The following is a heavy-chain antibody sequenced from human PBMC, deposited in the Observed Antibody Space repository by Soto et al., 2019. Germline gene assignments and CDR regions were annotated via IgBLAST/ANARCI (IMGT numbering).Heavy chain of an antibody. J-gene: IGHJ4*02. D-gene: IGHD6-13*01. CDR3: MGEMVAAAVTTVDY. CDR1: GGSFSGYY. Sequence: PSETLSLTYAVYGGSFSGYYWSWIRQPPGKGLEWIGEINHSGSTNYNPSLKSRVTISVDTSKNQFSLKLSSVTAADTAVYYCMGEMVAAAVTTVDYWGQGTLVTVSS. CDR2: INHSGST. V-gene: IGHV4-34*01.